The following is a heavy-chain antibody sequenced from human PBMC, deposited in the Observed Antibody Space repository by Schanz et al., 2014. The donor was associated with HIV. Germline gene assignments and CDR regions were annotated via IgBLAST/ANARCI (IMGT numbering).Heavy chain of an antibody. Sequence: QVQLVQSGAEVKKPGASVKVSCKASGYTFTGYYMHWVRQAPGQGLEWMGWINPNSGGTNYAQKFQGRVTMTRDTSTTTAYMERRNLRANDTAVYYCARGLGRCGGDCRGSPLDYWGQGTLVVVSS. V-gene: IGHV1-2*02. J-gene: IGHJ4*02. D-gene: IGHD2-21*02. CDR1: GYTFTGYY. CDR3: ARGLGRCGGDCRGSPLDY. CDR2: INPNSGGT.